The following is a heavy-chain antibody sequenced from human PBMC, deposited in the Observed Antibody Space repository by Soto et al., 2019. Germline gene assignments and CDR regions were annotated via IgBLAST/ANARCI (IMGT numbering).Heavy chain of an antibody. V-gene: IGHV4-31*03. CDR1: GGSISSGGYY. D-gene: IGHD2-21*01. CDR3: AKKSEIAVPRYYFDL. J-gene: IGHJ4*02. CDR2: IYYSGST. Sequence: LSLTCTVSGGSISSGGYYWSWIRQHPGKGLEWIGYIYYSGSTYYNPSLKSRVTISVDTSKNQFSLKLSSVTAADTAVYYCAKKSEIAVPRYYFDLWGQGTLVTVSS.